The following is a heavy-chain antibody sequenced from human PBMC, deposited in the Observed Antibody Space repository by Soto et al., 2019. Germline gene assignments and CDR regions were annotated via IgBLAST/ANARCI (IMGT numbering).Heavy chain of an antibody. V-gene: IGHV1-69*02. CDR2: IIPILGIA. CDR3: ARAGYSSGWYRGPNWFDP. Sequence: SVKVSCKASGGTFSSYTISWVRQAPGQGLEWMGRIIPILGIANYAQKFQGRVTITADKSTSTAYMELRSLRSDDTAVYYCARAGYSSGWYRGPNWFDPWGQGTLVTVSS. CDR1: GGTFSSYT. J-gene: IGHJ5*02. D-gene: IGHD6-19*01.